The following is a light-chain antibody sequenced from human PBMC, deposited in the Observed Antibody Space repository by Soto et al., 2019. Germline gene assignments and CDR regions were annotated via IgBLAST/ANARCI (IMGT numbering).Light chain of an antibody. CDR2: KVS. V-gene: IGLV1-40*01. J-gene: IGLJ1*01. Sequence: QSVLTQPPSVSGVPGQRVTISCTGSRSNIGAGYDVHWYQQLPGRPPKLLISKVSNRPSGVSDRFSGSKSGNTASLTISGLQAEDEADYYCSSFTSAYTFVFGSGTKVTVL. CDR1: RSNIGAGYD. CDR3: SSFTSAYTFV.